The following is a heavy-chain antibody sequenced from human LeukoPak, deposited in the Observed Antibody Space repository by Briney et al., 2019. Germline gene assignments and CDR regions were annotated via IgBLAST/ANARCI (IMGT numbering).Heavy chain of an antibody. CDR3: APIRLGELSLS. CDR1: GFTFSSYS. V-gene: IGHV3-21*01. Sequence: KTGGSLRLSCAASGFTFSSYSMNWVRQAPGKGLEWASSISSSSSYIYYADSVKGRFTISRDNAKNSLYLQMNSLRAEDTAVYYCAPIRLGELSLSWGQGTLVTVSS. CDR2: ISSSSSYI. D-gene: IGHD3-16*02. J-gene: IGHJ5*02.